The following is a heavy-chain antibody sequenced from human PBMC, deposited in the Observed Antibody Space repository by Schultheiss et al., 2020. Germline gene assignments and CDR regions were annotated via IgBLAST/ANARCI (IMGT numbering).Heavy chain of an antibody. J-gene: IGHJ5*02. CDR1: GDSISRGSFY. CDR3: ARAGNWFDP. V-gene: IGHV4-61*02. Sequence: SQTLSLTCTVTGDSISRGSFYWIWIRQPAGKGLELIGRISASGSTNYNPSLKSRVTISVDTSKNQFSLKLSSVTAADTAVYYCARAGNWFDPWGQGTLVTVSS. CDR2: ISASGST.